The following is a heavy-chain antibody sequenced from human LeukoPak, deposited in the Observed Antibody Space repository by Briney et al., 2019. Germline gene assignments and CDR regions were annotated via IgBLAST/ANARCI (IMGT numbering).Heavy chain of an antibody. D-gene: IGHD6-19*01. J-gene: IGHJ3*02. Sequence: GGSLRLSCSASGSTFSSYAMHWVRQAPGKGLEYVSVISSNGGGTYYADSVKGRFTISRDNSKNTLYLQMSSLRAEDTAVYYCVKTLISVAGTGAFDIWGQGTMVTVSS. CDR1: GSTFSSYA. CDR3: VKTLISVAGTGAFDI. V-gene: IGHV3-64D*09. CDR2: ISSNGGGT.